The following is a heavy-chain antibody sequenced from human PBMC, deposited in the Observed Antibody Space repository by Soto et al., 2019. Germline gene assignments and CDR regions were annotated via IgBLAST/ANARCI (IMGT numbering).Heavy chain of an antibody. V-gene: IGHV4-39*01. Sequence: SETLSLTCTLSGDSITWTSCYWGWIRQPPGKGLEWVGDVYYSGSTYYNPSLKSRLTMSIDTSKGQFSLKMSSVTAADTGVYYCARRTQYYYGSGSYNWFDPWGQGTLVTVSS. CDR1: GDSITWTSCY. J-gene: IGHJ5*02. D-gene: IGHD3-10*01. CDR3: ARRTQYYYGSGSYNWFDP. CDR2: VYYSGST.